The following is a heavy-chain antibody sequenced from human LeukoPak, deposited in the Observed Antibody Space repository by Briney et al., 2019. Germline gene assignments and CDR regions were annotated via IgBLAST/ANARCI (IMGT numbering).Heavy chain of an antibody. CDR3: ASTYCSGDCYSG. CDR2: INHSGST. Sequence: PSETLSLTCAVYGGSFSGYYWSWIRQPPGKGLEWIGEINHSGSTNYNLSLKSRVTVSVDTSKNQFSLKLSSVTAADTAVYYCASTYCSGDCYSGWGQGTLVTVSS. D-gene: IGHD2-21*02. V-gene: IGHV4-34*01. J-gene: IGHJ4*02. CDR1: GGSFSGYY.